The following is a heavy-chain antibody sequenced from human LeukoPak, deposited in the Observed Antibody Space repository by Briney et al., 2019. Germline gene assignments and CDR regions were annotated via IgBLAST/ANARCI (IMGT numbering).Heavy chain of an antibody. CDR1: GLTSRSNY. CDR2: IYSSGNT. V-gene: IGHV3-53*01. J-gene: IGHJ4*02. Sequence: PGGSLRLSCAASGLTSRSNYMSWVRQAPGKGLEWVSLIYSSGNTYYADSVKGRFTISRDNSKNTLYLQMNNLRAEDTAVYYCARDYYGSGSPIRRLDYWGQGTLVTVSS. D-gene: IGHD3-10*01. CDR3: ARDYYGSGSPIRRLDY.